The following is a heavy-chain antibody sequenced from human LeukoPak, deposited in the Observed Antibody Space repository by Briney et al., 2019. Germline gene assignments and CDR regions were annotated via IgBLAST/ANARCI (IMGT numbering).Heavy chain of an antibody. V-gene: IGHV1-2*02. D-gene: IGHD2-2*02. J-gene: IGHJ5*02. CDR3: ARARRVVPAAIPGNWFDP. Sequence: GASVKVSCKASGYTFTGYYMHWVRQAPGQGLEWMGWINPNSGGTNYAQKFQGRVTMTRDTSISTAYMELSRLRSDDTAVYYCARARRVVPAAIPGNWFDPWGQGTLVTVSS. CDR1: GYTFTGYY. CDR2: INPNSGGT.